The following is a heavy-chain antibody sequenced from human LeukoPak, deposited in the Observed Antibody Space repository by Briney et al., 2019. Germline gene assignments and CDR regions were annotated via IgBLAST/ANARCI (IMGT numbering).Heavy chain of an antibody. CDR3: ARDLLSGRVGY. Sequence: GGTLRLSCAASGFTFDDYGMSWVRQGPGKGLEWVSGINWNGGSTGYADSVKGRFTISRDNAKNSLYLQMNSLRAEDTALYYCARDLLSGRVGYWGQGTLVTVSS. V-gene: IGHV3-20*04. CDR2: INWNGGST. J-gene: IGHJ4*02. CDR1: GFTFDDYG. D-gene: IGHD3-3*01.